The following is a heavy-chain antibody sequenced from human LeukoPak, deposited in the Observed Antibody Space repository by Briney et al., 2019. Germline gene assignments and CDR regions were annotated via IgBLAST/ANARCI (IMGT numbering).Heavy chain of an antibody. D-gene: IGHD1-26*01. CDR3: ARDIPGGASHLDY. V-gene: IGHV3-21*01. Sequence: GGSLRLSCAASGFTFSSYSMNWVRQAPGKGLEWVSSISSSSSYIYYADSVKGRFTISRDNARSSLYLQMNNLRVEDTAVYYCARDIPGGASHLDYWGQGTLVTVSS. CDR2: ISSSSSYI. J-gene: IGHJ4*02. CDR1: GFTFSSYS.